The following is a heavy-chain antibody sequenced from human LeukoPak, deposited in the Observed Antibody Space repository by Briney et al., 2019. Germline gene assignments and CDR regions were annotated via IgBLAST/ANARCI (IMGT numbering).Heavy chain of an antibody. CDR1: GGTFSSYA. V-gene: IGHV1-69*13. J-gene: IGHJ4*02. D-gene: IGHD2-21*02. CDR3: ASGYCGGDCYFDY. Sequence: ASVKVSCKASGGTFSSYAISWVRQAPGQGLEWMGGIIPIFGTANYAQKFQGRVTITADESTSIAYMELSSLRSEDTAVYYCASGYCGGDCYFDYWGQGTLVTVSS. CDR2: IIPIFGTA.